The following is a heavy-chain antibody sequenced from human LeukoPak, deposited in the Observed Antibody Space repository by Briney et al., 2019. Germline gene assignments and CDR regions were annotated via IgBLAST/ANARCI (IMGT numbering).Heavy chain of an antibody. CDR3: ASHTRHDTVTTYYYYYYMDV. J-gene: IGHJ6*03. CDR2: IIPIFGKA. Sequence: SVKVSCKASGGTYISYAISWVRQAAGQGREWMGGIIPIFGKANYAQKFQGRVKITTDESTSKAYMELSSLRSEDTAVYSCASHTRHDTVTTYYYYYYMDVWGKGTTVTVSS. CDR1: GGTYISYA. D-gene: IGHD4-11*01. V-gene: IGHV1-69*05.